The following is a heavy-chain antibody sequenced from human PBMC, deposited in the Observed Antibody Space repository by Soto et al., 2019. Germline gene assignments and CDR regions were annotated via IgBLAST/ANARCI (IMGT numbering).Heavy chain of an antibody. CDR2: ISYSSGYI. V-gene: IGHV3-21*06. Sequence: EVRLVESGGGLVQAGGSLRLSCAASGFAFSNYSMNWVRQAPGKGLEWVASISYSSGYIFYADSLKGRFTISRDNAKNSLYLQMNSLRAEDTALYYCARGQTVIVVPDAFDIWGQGTMVRVSS. CDR3: ARGQTVIVVPDAFDI. D-gene: IGHD2-15*01. CDR1: GFAFSNYS. J-gene: IGHJ3*02.